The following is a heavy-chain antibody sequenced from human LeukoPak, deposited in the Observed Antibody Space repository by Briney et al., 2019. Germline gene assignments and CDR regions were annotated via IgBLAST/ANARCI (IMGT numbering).Heavy chain of an antibody. D-gene: IGHD1-26*01. J-gene: IGHJ3*02. CDR1: GYTFSDYY. CDR3: AREPFIVGATKEAFDI. Sequence: GVSVKVSCKASGYTFSDYYIHWVRQAPGQGLEWMGWIIPNSGGTNYAQKFQGRVTLTRDTSISTAYMELSSLRSDDTAVYYCAREPFIVGATKEAFDIWGQGTMVTVSS. V-gene: IGHV1-2*02. CDR2: IIPNSGGT.